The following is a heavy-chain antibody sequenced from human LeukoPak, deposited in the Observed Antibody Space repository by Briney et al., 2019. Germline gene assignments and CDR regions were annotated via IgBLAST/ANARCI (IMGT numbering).Heavy chain of an antibody. J-gene: IGHJ4*02. D-gene: IGHD2-21*01. Sequence: PGGSLRLSCIVSGFTLSSFFMRWARQSPGKGLEWLAHIKYDGSYTYYLDSVKGRFTISRDNAKNSLYLQMSSLRVEDTAIYYCMRDEGATVINYRFDLWGQGAQVSVSS. CDR2: IKYDGSYT. CDR1: GFTLSSFF. V-gene: IGHV3-7*01. CDR3: MRDEGATVINYRFDL.